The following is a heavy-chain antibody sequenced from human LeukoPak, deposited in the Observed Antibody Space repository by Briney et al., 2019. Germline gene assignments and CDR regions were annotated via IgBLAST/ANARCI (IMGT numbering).Heavy chain of an antibody. Sequence: GASVKVSCQASGYTFTDYYIHWVRQAPGQGLEWMGWIHPITGDTFYARDFLGRVTLTRDTSITTAYMEVSGLRSDDTAVYYCARLGIRGAMGDTDCWAQGSLVTVSS. CDR2: IHPITGDT. CDR3: ARLGIRGAMGDTDC. J-gene: IGHJ4*02. CDR1: GYTFTDYY. D-gene: IGHD3-10*01. V-gene: IGHV1-2*02.